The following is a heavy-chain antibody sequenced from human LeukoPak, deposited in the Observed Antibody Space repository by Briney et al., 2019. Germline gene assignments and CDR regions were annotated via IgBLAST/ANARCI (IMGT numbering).Heavy chain of an antibody. CDR1: GYSFTSYD. CDR2: VNPNSGNT. V-gene: IGHV1-8*01. D-gene: IGHD4-11*01. Sequence: GASVKVSCKASGYSFTSYDINWVRQATGQGLEWMGWVNPNSGNTGYAQKFQGRVTITADESTSTAYMELSSLRSEDTAVYYCARLEVRDWFDPWGQGTLVTVSS. J-gene: IGHJ5*02. CDR3: ARLEVRDWFDP.